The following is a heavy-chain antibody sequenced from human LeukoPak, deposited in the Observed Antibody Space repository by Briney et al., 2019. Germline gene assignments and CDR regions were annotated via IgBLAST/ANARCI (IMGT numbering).Heavy chain of an antibody. CDR1: GYTFTSNY. CDR3: AGGGHYYGSGSYYDY. Sequence: ASVKVSCKASGYTFTSNYIHWVRQAPGQGLEWMGMIHPRDGSTSYAQKFQGRVTVTRDTSTSTAYMELSSLRSEDTAVYYCAGGGHYYGSGSYYDYWGQGTLVTVSS. V-gene: IGHV1-46*01. CDR2: IHPRDGST. D-gene: IGHD3-10*01. J-gene: IGHJ4*02.